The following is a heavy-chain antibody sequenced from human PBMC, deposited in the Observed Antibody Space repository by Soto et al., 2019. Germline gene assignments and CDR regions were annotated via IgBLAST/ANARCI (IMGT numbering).Heavy chain of an antibody. CDR1: GYIFTSYD. V-gene: IGHV1-8*01. CDR2: MDPKTGNT. D-gene: IGHD6-19*01. Sequence: EXSVKVSCKASGYIFTSYDINWVRQATGQGLEWMGWMDPKTGNTDYGQKFQGRVTMTRNTSISTAYMELSSLTSEDTAVYYCARGRGWRDYWGQGNPVTVSS. J-gene: IGHJ4*02. CDR3: ARGRGWRDY.